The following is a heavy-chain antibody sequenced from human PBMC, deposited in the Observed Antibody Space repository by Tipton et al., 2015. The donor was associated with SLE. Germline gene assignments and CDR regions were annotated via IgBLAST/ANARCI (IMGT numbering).Heavy chain of an antibody. CDR2: IIPVFVTP. CDR3: ARDQGGYSLLNAFDI. Sequence: QSGPEVKKPGSSVKVSCKASGGTFSTYGISWVRQAPGQGLEWMVGIIPVFVTPNYAQKFQDRVTITTDESTSTAYMELSSLRSEDTAVYYCARDQGGYSLLNAFDIWGQGTMVTVSS. CDR1: GGTFSTYG. D-gene: IGHD6-13*01. J-gene: IGHJ3*02. V-gene: IGHV1-69*05.